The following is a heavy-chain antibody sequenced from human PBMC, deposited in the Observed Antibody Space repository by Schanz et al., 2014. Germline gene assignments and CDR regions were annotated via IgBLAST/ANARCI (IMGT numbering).Heavy chain of an antibody. CDR1: GYTFTAYG. V-gene: IGHV1-69*09. CDR3: ARDQSPYTNSSDVRYFDY. J-gene: IGHJ4*02. Sequence: VQSVHSGTEVQKLGASVKVSCQTSGYTFTAYGINWVRQAPGQGLEWMGRIIPILGIANYAQNFQGRVTITADKSTSTAYMDLRSLRSDDTAVYYCARDQSPYTNSSDVRYFDYWGQGSLVTGSS. D-gene: IGHD6-6*01. CDR2: IIPILGIA.